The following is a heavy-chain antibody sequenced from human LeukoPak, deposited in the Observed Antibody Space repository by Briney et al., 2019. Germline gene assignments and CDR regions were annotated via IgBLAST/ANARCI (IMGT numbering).Heavy chain of an antibody. J-gene: IGHJ3*02. D-gene: IGHD6-6*01. V-gene: IGHV3-21*01. CDR2: ISSSSSYI. CDR1: GFTFSSYS. CDR3: ARDTRYSSSSNAFDI. Sequence: PGGSLRLSCAASGFTFSSYSMNWVRQAPGKGLEWVSSISSSSSYIYYADSVKGRFTISRDNAKNSLYLQMNSLRAEDTAVYYCARDTRYSSSSNAFDIWGQGTMVTVSS.